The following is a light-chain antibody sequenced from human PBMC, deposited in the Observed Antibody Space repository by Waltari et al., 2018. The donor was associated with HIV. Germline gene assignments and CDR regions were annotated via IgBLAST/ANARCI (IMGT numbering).Light chain of an antibody. Sequence: VLTQSPDTLSVSPGEGVTLSCRASQSVRTDLAWYQHKPGQSPRLLIYDASTRVTGIPARSSGSGSETDFTLTISSLESEDVAIYYCQQYHVWPPITFGLGTRLDIK. CDR1: QSVRTD. CDR2: DAS. CDR3: QQYHVWPPIT. V-gene: IGKV3-15*01. J-gene: IGKJ5*01.